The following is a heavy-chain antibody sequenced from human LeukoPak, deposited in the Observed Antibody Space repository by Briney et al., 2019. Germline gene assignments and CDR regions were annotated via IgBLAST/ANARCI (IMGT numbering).Heavy chain of an antibody. V-gene: IGHV4-34*01. CDR3: ARGITDYDILTGLVQL. Sequence: PSETLSLTCAVYGGSFSGYYWSWIRQPPGKGLESIGEINHSGSTNYNPSLKSRVTISVDTSKNQFSLKLSSVTAADTAVYYCARGITDYDILTGLVQLWGQGTLVTVSS. CDR2: INHSGST. D-gene: IGHD3-9*01. CDR1: GGSFSGYY. J-gene: IGHJ4*02.